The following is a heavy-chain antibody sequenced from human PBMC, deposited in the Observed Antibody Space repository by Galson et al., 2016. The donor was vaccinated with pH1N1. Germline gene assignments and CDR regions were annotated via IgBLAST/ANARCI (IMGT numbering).Heavy chain of an antibody. D-gene: IGHD3-9*01. CDR1: GFNFSNYW. CDR3: ARRYFDY. Sequence: SLRLSCAASGFNFSNYWMQWVRQAPGKGLQWVANINQDGDKKYYVGSVEGRFTISRDNAKNSLYLQMNNPRDEDTAMYFCARRYFDYWGQGALVTVSS. CDR2: INQDGDKK. V-gene: IGHV3-7*01. J-gene: IGHJ4*02.